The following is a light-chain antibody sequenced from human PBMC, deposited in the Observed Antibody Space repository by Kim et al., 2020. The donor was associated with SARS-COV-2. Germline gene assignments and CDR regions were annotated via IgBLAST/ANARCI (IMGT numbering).Light chain of an antibody. Sequence: VALGQTDRITCQGDSLRSYYASWYQQKPGQAPVLVIYGKNNRPSGIPDRFSGSSSGNTASLTITGAQAEDEADYYCNSRDSSGNHPFGTGTKVTVL. V-gene: IGLV3-19*01. CDR3: NSRDSSGNHP. CDR2: GKN. CDR1: SLRSYY. J-gene: IGLJ1*01.